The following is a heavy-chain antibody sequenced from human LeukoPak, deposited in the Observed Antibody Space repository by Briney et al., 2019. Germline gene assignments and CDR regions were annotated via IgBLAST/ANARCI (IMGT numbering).Heavy chain of an antibody. CDR2: IYYSGST. J-gene: IGHJ3*02. Sequence: SETLSLTCTVSGGSISSYYWSWIRQPPGKGLGWIGYIYYSGSTNYNPSLKSRVTISVDTSKNQFSLKLSSVTAADTAVYYCARDKSGYSYTDAFDIWGQGTMVTVSS. D-gene: IGHD5-18*01. CDR1: GGSISSYY. V-gene: IGHV4-59*01. CDR3: ARDKSGYSYTDAFDI.